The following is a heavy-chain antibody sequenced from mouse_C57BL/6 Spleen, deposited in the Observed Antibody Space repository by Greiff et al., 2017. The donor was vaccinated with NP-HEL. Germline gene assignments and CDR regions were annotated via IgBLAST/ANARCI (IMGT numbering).Heavy chain of an antibody. V-gene: IGHV5-17*01. J-gene: IGHJ1*03. CDR3: ATPANWDWYFDV. D-gene: IGHD4-1*01. CDR1: GFTFSDYG. Sequence: EVHLVESGGGLVKPGGSLKLSCAASGFTFSDYGMHWVRQAPEKGLEWVAYISSGSSTIYYADTVKGRFTISRDNAKNTLFLQMTSLMSEDTAMYYCATPANWDWYFDVWGTGTTVTVSA. CDR2: ISSGSSTI.